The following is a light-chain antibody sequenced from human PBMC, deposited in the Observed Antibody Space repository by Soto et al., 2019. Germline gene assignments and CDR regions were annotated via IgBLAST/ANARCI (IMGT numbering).Light chain of an antibody. J-gene: IGLJ1*01. CDR1: SSDIGGYKH. CDR2: EVT. V-gene: IGLV2-14*01. CDR3: SSYTTSSTQV. Sequence: QSPLTQPASVSGSPGQSITISCTGTSSDIGGYKHVSWYQQHPGKAPKLMIYEVTNRPSGVSYRFSGSKSGNTASLTISGLQAEDEADYYCSSYTTSSTQVFGTGTKVTVL.